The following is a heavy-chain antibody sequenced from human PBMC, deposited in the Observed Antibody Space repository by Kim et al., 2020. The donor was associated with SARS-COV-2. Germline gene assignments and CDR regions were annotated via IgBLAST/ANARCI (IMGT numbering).Heavy chain of an antibody. J-gene: IGHJ3*02. D-gene: IGHD3-10*01. V-gene: IGHV3-30*01. CDR3: AREGGTYGRDAFDI. Sequence: GDSGKGRFTNSRDNSKHPLYLQMNGLGAEDTAVYYCAREGGTYGRDAFDIWGQGTMVTVSS.